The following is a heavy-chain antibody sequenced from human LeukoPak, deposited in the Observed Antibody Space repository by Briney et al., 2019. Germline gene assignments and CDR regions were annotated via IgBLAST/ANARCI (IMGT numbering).Heavy chain of an antibody. Sequence: SVKVSCKASGGTFSSYAISWVRQAPGQGLEWMGRIIPIFGTADYAQKFQGRVTITTDESTSTAHMELSSLRSEDTAVYYCARDQIAAAEYYFDYWGQGTLVTVSS. V-gene: IGHV1-69*05. CDR1: GGTFSSYA. D-gene: IGHD6-13*01. CDR3: ARDQIAAAEYYFDY. J-gene: IGHJ4*02. CDR2: IIPIFGTA.